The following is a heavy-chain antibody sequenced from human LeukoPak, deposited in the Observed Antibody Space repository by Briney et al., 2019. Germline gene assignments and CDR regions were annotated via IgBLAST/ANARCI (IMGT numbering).Heavy chain of an antibody. Sequence: PSETLSLTCAVYGGSFSGYCWGWIRQSPGKGLEWIGSVCYSGSTYYNPSLKSRVTISVDTSKNRFSLKLNSVTAADTAVYYCARELGRLQTLRDAFDIWGQGTMVTVSS. D-gene: IGHD5-24*01. CDR3: ARELGRLQTLRDAFDI. J-gene: IGHJ3*02. V-gene: IGHV4-39*01. CDR1: GGSFSGYC. CDR2: VCYSGST.